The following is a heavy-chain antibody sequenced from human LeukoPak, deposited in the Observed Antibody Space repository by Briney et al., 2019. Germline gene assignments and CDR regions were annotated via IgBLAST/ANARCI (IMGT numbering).Heavy chain of an antibody. CDR3: AKDSTYYDSSGEGGY. CDR2: IRYDGSNK. D-gene: IGHD3-22*01. V-gene: IGHV3-30*02. CDR1: GLSFSDYA. Sequence: GGSLRLSCEASGLSFSDYAMHWVRQAPGKGLEWVAFIRYDGSNKYYADSVKGRFTISRDNSKNTLYLQMNSLRAEDTAVYYCAKDSTYYDSSGEGGYWGQGTLVTVSS. J-gene: IGHJ4*02.